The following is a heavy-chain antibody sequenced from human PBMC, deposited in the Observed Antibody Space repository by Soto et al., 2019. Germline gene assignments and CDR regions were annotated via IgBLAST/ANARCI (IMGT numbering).Heavy chain of an antibody. J-gene: IGHJ6*02. CDR2: ISAYNGNT. D-gene: IGHD2-15*01. CDR3: AREGDIVVSPGDNYYYFYGMDV. CDR1: GYTFTSYG. Sequence: ASVKVSCKASGYTFTSYGISWVRQAPGQGLEWMGWISAYNGNTNYAQKLQGRVTMTTDTSTSTAYMALRSLRSDDTAVYYCAREGDIVVSPGDNYYYFYGMDVWGQGTTVTVSS. V-gene: IGHV1-18*01.